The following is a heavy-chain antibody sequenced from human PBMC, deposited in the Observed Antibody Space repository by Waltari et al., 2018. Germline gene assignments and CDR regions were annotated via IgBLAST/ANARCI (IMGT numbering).Heavy chain of an antibody. D-gene: IGHD3-3*01. CDR3: AKDTN. CDR1: GFPFSSYG. V-gene: IGHV3-30*02. J-gene: IGHJ4*02. CDR2: IRYDGSNK. Sequence: QVQLVESGGGVVQPGGSLRLSCAASGFPFSSYGMHWVRQAPGKGLEWVAFIRYDGSNKYYADSVKGRFTISRDNSKNTLYLQMNSLRAEDTAVYYCAKDTNWGQGTLVTVSS.